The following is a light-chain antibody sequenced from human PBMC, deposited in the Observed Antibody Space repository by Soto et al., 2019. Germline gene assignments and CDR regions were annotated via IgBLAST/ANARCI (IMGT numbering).Light chain of an antibody. V-gene: IGKV3-15*01. CDR2: RAS. CDR3: QQYYGTPYT. CDR1: QSITNN. J-gene: IGKJ2*01. Sequence: EILMTQSPATLSVPPGERATLSCRASQSITNNLAWYQHKPGQAPRLLIYRASARATGIPARFSGSGSGTEFTLTINSLQSEDFAVYYCQQYYGTPYTFGQGTKLEI.